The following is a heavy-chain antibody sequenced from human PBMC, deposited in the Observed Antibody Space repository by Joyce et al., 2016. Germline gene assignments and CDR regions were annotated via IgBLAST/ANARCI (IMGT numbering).Heavy chain of an antibody. CDR1: GFTVSNNY. V-gene: IGHV3-53*01. CDR3: ARVPGFH. J-gene: IGHJ4*02. CDR2: IYSCGDT. Sequence: EVQLVESGGGLIKPGGSLRLSFAASGFTVSNNYMTWVRQAPGKGLEWVSFIYSCGDTYYADSVKGRFTISRDKNTLYLQMNSLRVEDTAVYYCARVPGFHWGQGTLVTVSS.